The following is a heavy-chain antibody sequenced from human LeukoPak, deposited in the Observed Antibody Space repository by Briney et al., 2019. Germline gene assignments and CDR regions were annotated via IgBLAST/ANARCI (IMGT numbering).Heavy chain of an antibody. V-gene: IGHV4-39*01. CDR1: GGSISSSSYY. D-gene: IGHD6-6*01. Sequence: SETLSLTCTVSGGSISSSSYYWGSIRQPPGKGLEWIGSIYCSGSTYYNPSLKSRVTISVDTSKNQFSLKLSSVTAADTAVYYCARHEYSSSSFEYWGQGPLVTVSS. CDR3: ARHEYSSSSFEY. J-gene: IGHJ4*02. CDR2: IYCSGST.